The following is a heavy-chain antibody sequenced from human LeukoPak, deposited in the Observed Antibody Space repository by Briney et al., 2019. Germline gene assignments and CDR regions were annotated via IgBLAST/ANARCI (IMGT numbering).Heavy chain of an antibody. D-gene: IGHD6-19*01. CDR2: IHGGGNTT. V-gene: IGHV3-23*01. CDR1: GFAFSSLA. Sequence: GGSLRLSCAASGFAFSSLAMGWVRQSPGKGLEWLSTIHGGGNTTFYADSVKGRFTISRDNSKNTLYLHMDSLRPDDTAIYYCTKELHVAVAVADYYYFYMDVWGRGTAVTVSS. CDR3: TKELHVAVAVADYYYFYMDV. J-gene: IGHJ6*03.